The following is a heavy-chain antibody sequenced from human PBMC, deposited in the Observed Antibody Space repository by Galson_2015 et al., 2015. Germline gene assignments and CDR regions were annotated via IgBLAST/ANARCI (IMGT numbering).Heavy chain of an antibody. Sequence: SVKVSCKASGGTFSSYAISWVRQAPGQGLEWMGGIIPIFGTANYAQKFQGRVTITADESTSTAYMELSSLGSEDTAVYYCARGGYCSSTSCQVRGWFGPWGQGTLVTVSS. CDR3: ARGGYCSSTSCQVRGWFGP. V-gene: IGHV1-69*13. J-gene: IGHJ5*02. D-gene: IGHD2-2*01. CDR2: IIPIFGTA. CDR1: GGTFSSYA.